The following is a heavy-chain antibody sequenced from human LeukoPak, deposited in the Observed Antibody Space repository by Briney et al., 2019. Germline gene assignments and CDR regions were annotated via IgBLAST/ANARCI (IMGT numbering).Heavy chain of an antibody. CDR1: GGSINNRNYY. V-gene: IGHV4-39*01. CDR3: ARLPVYFGKGYFDS. CDR2: IYFGGST. J-gene: IGHJ4*02. D-gene: IGHD1-14*01. Sequence: PSETLSLTCSASGGSINNRNYYWGWVRQPPGKELEWIGHIYFGGSTFYNPSLKSRLTMSIDTSKDQFSLNINSVAAADTAVYYCARLPVYFGKGYFDSWGRGTLVTVSS.